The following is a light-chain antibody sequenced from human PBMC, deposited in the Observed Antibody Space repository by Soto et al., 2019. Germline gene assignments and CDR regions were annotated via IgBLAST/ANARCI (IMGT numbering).Light chain of an antibody. V-gene: IGKV1-39*01. CDR1: QSISSY. CDR3: QQFNNAIT. CDR2: AAS. J-gene: IGKJ5*01. Sequence: IQMTQSPSSLSASVGDRFTITCRASQSISSYLNWYQQKPGKAPKLLIYAASSLQSGVPSRFSGSGSGTDFTLTISSLQPEDFATYYCQQFNNAITFGQGTRLEIK.